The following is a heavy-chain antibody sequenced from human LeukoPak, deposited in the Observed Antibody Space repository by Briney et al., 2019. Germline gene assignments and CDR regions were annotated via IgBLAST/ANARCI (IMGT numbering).Heavy chain of an antibody. CDR1: GFTFSTYW. D-gene: IGHD5-24*01. J-gene: IGHJ3*01. CDR3: ARAMGDGYNSPHAFDL. CDR2: IRQDGRAK. Sequence: PGGSLRLSCRASGFTFSTYWMSWVRQSPGKGLEWVANIRQDGRAKYCVDSVEGRFTISRDNPENSLYVQMNSLRAEDTAIYYCARAMGDGYNSPHAFDLWGQGTMVTVSA. V-gene: IGHV3-7*01.